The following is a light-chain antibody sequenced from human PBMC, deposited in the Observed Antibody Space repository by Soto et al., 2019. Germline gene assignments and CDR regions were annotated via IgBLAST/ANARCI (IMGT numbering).Light chain of an antibody. CDR3: SSYTGGSSLDV. V-gene: IGLV2-14*01. CDR1: SSDVGAYNH. J-gene: IGLJ2*01. Sequence: QSALTQPASVSGSPGQSITISCTGTSSDVGAYNHVSWYQHHPGKAPKLIIYEVSNRPSGVSNRFSGSKSANTASLTISGLQAEDEAVYYCSSYTGGSSLDVFAGGTKLTVL. CDR2: EVS.